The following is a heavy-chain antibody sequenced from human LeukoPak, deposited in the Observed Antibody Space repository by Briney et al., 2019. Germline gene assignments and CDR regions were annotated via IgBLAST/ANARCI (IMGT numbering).Heavy chain of an antibody. CDR3: ASHFWNYYRIDY. J-gene: IGHJ4*02. V-gene: IGHV3-21*01. D-gene: IGHD3-3*02. CDR1: GFTFSTYS. CDR2: ISGSGSYI. Sequence: GGSLRLSCAASGFTFSTYSMNWVRQAPGKGLEWVSSISGSGSYIYYADSVKGRFTISRDNAENSLYLQMNGLGAEDTAIYYCASHFWNYYRIDYWGQGILVTVSS.